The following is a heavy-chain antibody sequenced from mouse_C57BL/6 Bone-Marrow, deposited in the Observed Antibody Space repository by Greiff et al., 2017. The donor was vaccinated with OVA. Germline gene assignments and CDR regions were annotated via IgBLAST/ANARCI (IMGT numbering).Heavy chain of an antibody. D-gene: IGHD1-1*01. CDR1: EYEFPSHD. V-gene: IGHV5-2*01. CDR2: INSDGGST. J-gene: IGHJ1*03. CDR3: ARADYYGSSYEDWYFDV. Sequence: DVMLVESGGGLVQPGESLKLSCESNEYEFPSHDMSWVRKTPEKRLELVAAINSDGGSTYYPDTMERRFIISRDNTKKTLYLQMSSLRSEDTALYYCARADYYGSSYEDWYFDVWGTGTTVTVSS.